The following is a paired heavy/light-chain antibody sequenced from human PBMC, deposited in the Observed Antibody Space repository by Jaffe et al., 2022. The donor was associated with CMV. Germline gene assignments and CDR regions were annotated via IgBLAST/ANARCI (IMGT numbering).Heavy chain of an antibody. V-gene: IGHV1-46*01. J-gene: IGHJ4*02. CDR2: INPSGGST. CDR3: ARDVGEITYYDILTGSIWGYFDY. CDR1: GYTFTSYY. Sequence: QVQLVQSGAEVKKPGASVKVSCKASGYTFTSYYMHWVRQAPGQGLEWMGIINPSGGSTSYAQKFQGRVTMTRDTSTSTVYMELSSLRSEDTAVYYCARDVGEITYYDILTGSIWGYFDYWGQGTLVTVSS. D-gene: IGHD3-9*01.
Light chain of an antibody. CDR1: QGISNY. CDR3: QKYNSAPLA. J-gene: IGKJ3*01. CDR2: AAS. Sequence: DIQMTQSPSSLSASVGDRVTITCRASQGISNYLAWYQQKPGKVPKLLIYAASTLQSGVPSRFSGSGSGTDFTLTISSLQPEDVATYYCQKYNSAPLAFGPGTKVDIK. V-gene: IGKV1-27*01.